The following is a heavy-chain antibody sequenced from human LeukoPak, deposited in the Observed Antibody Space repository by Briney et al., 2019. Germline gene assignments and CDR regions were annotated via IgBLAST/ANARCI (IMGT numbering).Heavy chain of an antibody. J-gene: IGHJ6*02. V-gene: IGHV4-39*01. Sequence: SETLSLTCTVSGGSISSSSYYWGWIRQPPGKGLEWIGSIYYSGSTYYNPSLKSRVTISVDTSKNQFSLKLSSVTAADTAVYYCARLGIVPANYYYYGMDVWGQGTPVTVSS. CDR1: GGSISSSSYY. CDR3: ARLGIVPANYYYYGMDV. CDR2: IYYSGST. D-gene: IGHD2-2*01.